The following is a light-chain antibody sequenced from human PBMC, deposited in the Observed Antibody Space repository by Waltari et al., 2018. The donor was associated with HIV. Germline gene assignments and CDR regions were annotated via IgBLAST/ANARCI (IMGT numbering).Light chain of an antibody. CDR1: SSNIGRNY. V-gene: IGLV1-47*01. J-gene: IGLJ2*01. CDR3: AAWDGSLSAYVL. CDR2: RNN. Sequence: QSVLTQPPSASGTPGPRVTISCSGSSSNIGRNYVYWYQQIPGTAPKLLIYRNNQRPSGVPDRFSGSKSGTSASLAISGLRSDDEADYYCAAWDGSLSAYVLFGGGTKLTVL.